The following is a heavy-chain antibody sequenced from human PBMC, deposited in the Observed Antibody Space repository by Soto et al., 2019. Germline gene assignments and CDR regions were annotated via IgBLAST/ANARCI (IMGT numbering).Heavy chain of an antibody. CDR1: GGTFSSYA. V-gene: IGHV1-69*13. CDR3: ARVLAAAGPFDY. D-gene: IGHD6-13*01. J-gene: IGHJ4*02. Sequence: SVKVSCKASGGTFSSYAISWVRQAPGQGLEWMGGIIPIFGTANYAQKFQGRVTITADESTSTAYMELSSLRSEDTAVYYCARVLAAAGPFDYSGQATLVTVSS. CDR2: IIPIFGTA.